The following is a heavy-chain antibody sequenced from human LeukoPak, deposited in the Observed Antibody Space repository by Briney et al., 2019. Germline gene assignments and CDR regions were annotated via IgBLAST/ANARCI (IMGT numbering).Heavy chain of an antibody. CDR2: IYYSGST. D-gene: IGHD3-22*01. CDR1: GGSISSSSYY. V-gene: IGHV4-30-4*08. J-gene: IGHJ3*02. Sequence: SETLSLTCTVSGGSISSSSYYWGWIRQPPGKGLEWIGYIYYSGSTYYNPSLKSRVTISVDTSKNQFSLKLSSVTAADTAVYYCARESPAYYDSSGYYNDDAFDIWGQGTMVTVSS. CDR3: ARESPAYYDSSGYYNDDAFDI.